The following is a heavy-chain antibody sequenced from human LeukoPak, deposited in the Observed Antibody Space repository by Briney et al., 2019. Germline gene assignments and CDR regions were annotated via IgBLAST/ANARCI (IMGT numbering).Heavy chain of an antibody. CDR1: GGSISSYY. CDR2: IYYSGST. D-gene: IGHD3-10*01. V-gene: IGHV4-59*01. J-gene: IGHJ6*03. CDR3: ARVAKHFRGGLSFYFMDV. Sequence: SETLSLTCTVSGGSISSYYWSWIRQPPGKGLEWIGHIYYSGSTNYNPSLNSRVTISVDTSKKQFSLKLTSVIAADTAVYYCARVAKHFRGGLSFYFMDVWGIGTTVTISS.